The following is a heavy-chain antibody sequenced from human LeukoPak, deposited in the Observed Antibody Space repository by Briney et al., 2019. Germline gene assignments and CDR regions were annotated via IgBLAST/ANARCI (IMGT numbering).Heavy chain of an antibody. Sequence: GGSLRLSCAASGFPFSGYAMTWVRQAPGRGLEWVSSITSRSTYIYYADSVKGRFTISRDNPKNSLYLQMNSLRVEDTAVYYCTRDDYYYDSEDDYWGQGTLVIVSS. CDR2: ITSRSTYI. J-gene: IGHJ4*02. CDR1: GFPFSGYA. V-gene: IGHV3-21*01. D-gene: IGHD3-22*01. CDR3: TRDDYYYDSEDDY.